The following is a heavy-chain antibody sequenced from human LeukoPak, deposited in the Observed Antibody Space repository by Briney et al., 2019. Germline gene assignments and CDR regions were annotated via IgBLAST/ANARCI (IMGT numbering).Heavy chain of an antibody. J-gene: IGHJ4*02. Sequence: GGSLRLSCEASGFTFSSYAMAWVRQAPGKGLEWVSSITIGGGRTYYADSVKGRFTISRDNSENTFYLQMNSLRVEDTAVYYCATHMTTVTTPFDYWGQGTLVTVSS. CDR3: ATHMTTVTTPFDY. CDR2: ITIGGGRT. D-gene: IGHD4-17*01. CDR1: GFTFSSYA. V-gene: IGHV3-23*01.